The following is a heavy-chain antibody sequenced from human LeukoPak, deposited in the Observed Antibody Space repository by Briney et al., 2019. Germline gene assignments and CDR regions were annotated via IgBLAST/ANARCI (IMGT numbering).Heavy chain of an antibody. CDR1: GFTFSSYG. J-gene: IGHJ5*01. D-gene: IGHD3/OR15-3a*01. Sequence: GGSLRLSCAASGFTFSSYGMHWVRQAPGKGLEWVAIIWYDGSDKYYADSVKGRFTISRDNSKNTLYLQMNSLRAEDTAVYFCARDGLGIDSWGQGTLVTVSS. CDR2: IWYDGSDK. V-gene: IGHV3-33*01. CDR3: ARDGLGIDS.